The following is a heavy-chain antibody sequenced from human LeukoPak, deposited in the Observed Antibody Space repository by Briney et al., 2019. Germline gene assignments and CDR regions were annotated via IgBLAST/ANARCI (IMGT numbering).Heavy chain of an antibody. Sequence: PGGSLRLSCAASGFTFSSYEMNWVRQAPGKGLEWVSYISSSGSTTYYADPVKGRFTISRDNAKNSLYLQMNSLRAEDTAVYYCAREELWFGELSVAAFDIWGQGTMVTVSS. V-gene: IGHV3-48*03. CDR1: GFTFSSYE. D-gene: IGHD3-10*01. J-gene: IGHJ3*02. CDR3: AREELWFGELSVAAFDI. CDR2: ISSSGSTT.